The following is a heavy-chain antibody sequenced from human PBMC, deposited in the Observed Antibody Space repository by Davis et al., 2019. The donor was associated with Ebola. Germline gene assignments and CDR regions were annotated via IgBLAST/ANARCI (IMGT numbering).Heavy chain of an antibody. CDR3: AKVPRKSGLTPFDI. CDR2: ISAYNGNT. J-gene: IGHJ3*02. V-gene: IGHV1-18*01. D-gene: IGHD3-10*01. CDR1: GYTFTSYG. Sequence: ASVKVSCKASGYTFTSYGISWVRQAPGQGLEWMGWISAYNGNTNYAQKLQGRVTMTTDTSTSTAYMELRSLRSDDTAVYYCAKVPRKSGLTPFDIWGQGTMVTVSS.